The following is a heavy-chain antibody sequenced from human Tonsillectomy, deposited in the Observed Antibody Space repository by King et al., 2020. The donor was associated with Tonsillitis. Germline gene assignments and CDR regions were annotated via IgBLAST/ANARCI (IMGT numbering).Heavy chain of an antibody. J-gene: IGHJ6*03. D-gene: IGHD3-10*01. CDR1: GGSISSYY. CDR3: ARGITYGYMDV. Sequence: VQLQESGPGLVKPSETLSLTCTVSGGSISSYYWSWIRQPPGKGLEWIEYINYSGSANYNPSLKSRVTISVDTSKNQFSLKLRSVTAADTAVYYCARGITYGYMDVWGKGTTVNVSS. V-gene: IGHV4-59*01. CDR2: INYSGSA.